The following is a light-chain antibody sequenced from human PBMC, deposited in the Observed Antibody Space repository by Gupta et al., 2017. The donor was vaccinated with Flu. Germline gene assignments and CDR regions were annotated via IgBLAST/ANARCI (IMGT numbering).Light chain of an antibody. CDR2: GNN. J-gene: IGLJ1*01. CDR1: SLRSYY. Sequence: SSELTQDPAVSVALGQTVRITCPGDSLRSYYARWYQQKPGQDPVVVISGNNNRPSGITDRFLCYSSGNNASSLTNGDQAEDEADDYCSGSDSSGIHFVFGVGTKFTVL. V-gene: IGLV3-19*01. CDR3: SGSDSSGIHFV.